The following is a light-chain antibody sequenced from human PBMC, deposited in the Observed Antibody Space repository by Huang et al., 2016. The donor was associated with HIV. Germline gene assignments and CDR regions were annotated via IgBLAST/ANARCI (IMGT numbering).Light chain of an antibody. CDR3: QQRFSTLT. V-gene: IGKV1-39*01. CDR2: GAS. CDR1: ETITNY. Sequence: DIQMTQSPSSLSASVGDRVTITCRTNETITNYLNWYKQKQGKATNLLIYGASILKSGVPSRFIGSGSGTDFTLTISSLQPEDFATYYCQQRFSTLTFGGGTKVEIK. J-gene: IGKJ4*01.